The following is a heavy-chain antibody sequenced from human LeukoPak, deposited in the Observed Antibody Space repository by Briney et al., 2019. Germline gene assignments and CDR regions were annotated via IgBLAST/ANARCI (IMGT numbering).Heavy chain of an antibody. D-gene: IGHD3-16*01. CDR2: INSDSSLM. V-gene: IGHV3-21*01. CDR1: GFTFSTYT. CDR3: IRDLFDDYSLDY. Sequence: GGSLRLSCSASGFTFSTYTMNWVRQAPGKGLEWVSSINSDSSLMFYAESVKGRFTISRDNARNSLYLQMNSLRAEDTAVYYCIRDLFDDYSLDYWGQGALVTVSS. J-gene: IGHJ4*02.